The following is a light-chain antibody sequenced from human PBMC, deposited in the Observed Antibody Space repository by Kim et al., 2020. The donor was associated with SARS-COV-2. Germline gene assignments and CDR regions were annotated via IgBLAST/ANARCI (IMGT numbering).Light chain of an antibody. CDR2: GAS. V-gene: IGKV3-15*01. Sequence: EIVMTQSPATLSVSPGDRATLSCRASQSVGSNLVWYQQKRGQAHRLLIYGASTRATNIPARFSGSGSGTDFSLTISSLQSEDFAVYYCQQNNNWPLPFGGGTKVDIK. J-gene: IGKJ4*01. CDR3: QQNNNWPLP. CDR1: QSVGSN.